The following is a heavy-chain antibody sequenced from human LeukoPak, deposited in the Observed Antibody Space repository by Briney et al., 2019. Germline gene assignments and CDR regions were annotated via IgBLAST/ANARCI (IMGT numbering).Heavy chain of an antibody. V-gene: IGHV3-30-3*01. CDR1: GFTFSSYN. CDR3: ARDRRITYYYDSSGYYLDY. Sequence: GGSLRLSCAASGFTFSSYNMNWVRQAPGKGLEWVAVISYDGSNKYYADSVKGRFTISRDNSKNTLYLQMNSLRAEDTAVYYCARDRRITYYYDSSGYYLDYWGQGTLVTVSS. J-gene: IGHJ4*02. D-gene: IGHD3-22*01. CDR2: ISYDGSNK.